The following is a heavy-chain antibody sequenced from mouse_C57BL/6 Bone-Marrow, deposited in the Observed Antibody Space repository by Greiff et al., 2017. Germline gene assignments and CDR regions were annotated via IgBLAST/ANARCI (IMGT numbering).Heavy chain of an antibody. D-gene: IGHD2-4*01. CDR1: GYTFTSYW. V-gene: IGHV1-50*01. J-gene: IGHJ3*01. CDR2: IDPSDSYT. CDR3: ARHDYDVGLWFAY. Sequence: QVQLQQPGAELVKPGASVKLSCKASGYTFTSYWMQWVKQRPGQGLEWIGEIDPSDSYTNYNQKFKGKATLTVDTSSSTAYMQLSSLTSEDSAVYYCARHDYDVGLWFAYWGQGTLVTVSA.